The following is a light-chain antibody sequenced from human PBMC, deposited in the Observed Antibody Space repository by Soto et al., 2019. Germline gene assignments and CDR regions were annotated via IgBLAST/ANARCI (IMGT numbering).Light chain of an antibody. V-gene: IGKV3-11*01. Sequence: EIVLTQSPATLSLSPGERATLSCRASQSVNRNLAWYRQKPGQAPRLLIYDASNRAPGSPARFSGSGSGTDFTLTISSLEPADFAVYYCQQRSNWPLTFGGGTKVEIK. CDR2: DAS. CDR1: QSVNRN. CDR3: QQRSNWPLT. J-gene: IGKJ4*01.